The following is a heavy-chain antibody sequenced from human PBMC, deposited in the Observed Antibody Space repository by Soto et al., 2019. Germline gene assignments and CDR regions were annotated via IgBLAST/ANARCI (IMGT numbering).Heavy chain of an antibody. J-gene: IGHJ4*02. V-gene: IGHV1-18*01. CDR1: GYTFTSYG. D-gene: IGHD2-2*01. CDR3: ASRFSDCSSTSCYGHAYFDY. CDR2: ISAYNGNT. Sequence: ASVKVSCKASGYTFTSYGISWVRQAPGQGLEWMGWISAYNGNTNYAQKLQGRVTMTTDTSTSTAYMELRSLRSDDTAVYYCASRFSDCSSTSCYGHAYFDYWGQGTLVTVSS.